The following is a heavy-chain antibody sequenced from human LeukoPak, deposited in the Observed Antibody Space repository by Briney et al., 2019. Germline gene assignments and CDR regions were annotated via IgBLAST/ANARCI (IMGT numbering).Heavy chain of an antibody. CDR3: AREPIFATYMDV. V-gene: IGHV3-48*01. CDR2: ISISSTSSSSSTI. Sequence: GGSLRLSCAASGFTFSSYSMNWVRQAPGKGLEWVSYISISSTSSSSSTIYYADSVKGRFTISRDNAKSSLYLQMNSLRAEDTAVYYCAREPIFATYMDVWGKGTTVTVSS. CDR1: GFTFSSYS. J-gene: IGHJ6*03. D-gene: IGHD3-3*01.